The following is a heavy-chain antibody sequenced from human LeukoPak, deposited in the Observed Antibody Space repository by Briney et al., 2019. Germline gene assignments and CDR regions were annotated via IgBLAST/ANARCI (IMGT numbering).Heavy chain of an antibody. CDR2: IYNPGNA. J-gene: IGHJ4*02. V-gene: IGHV4-59*01. CDR3: ARTGLFGEYKYFYFDR. Sequence: KPSETLSLTCTVSGGSISSYYWAWIRQPPGKGLDYIAYIYNPGNANYNPSLMSRVTISLDTPKNQFSLKLSSVTAADTAVYYCARTGLFGEYKYFYFDRWGQGTLVTVSS. D-gene: IGHD3-10*01. CDR1: GGSISSYY.